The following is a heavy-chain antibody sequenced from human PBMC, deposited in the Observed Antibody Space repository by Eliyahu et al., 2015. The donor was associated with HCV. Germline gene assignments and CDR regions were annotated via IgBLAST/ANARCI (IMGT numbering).Heavy chain of an antibody. CDR3: ASLRLQRRRGGYYYGMDV. CDR1: GGSFSGFY. D-gene: IGHD4-11*01. Sequence: QVQLQQWGAGLLKPSETLSLTCAVYGGSFSGFYWSWIRQPPGKGLEWIGEINHSGSTNYNPSLKSRVTISEDTSKNQFSLKLSSVIAADTAMYYCASLRLQRRRGGYYYGMDVWGQGTTVTVSS. V-gene: IGHV4-34*01. CDR2: INHSGST. J-gene: IGHJ6*02.